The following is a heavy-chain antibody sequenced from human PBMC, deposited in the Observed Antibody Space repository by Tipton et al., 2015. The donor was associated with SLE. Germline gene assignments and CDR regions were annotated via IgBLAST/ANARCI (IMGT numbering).Heavy chain of an antibody. J-gene: IGHJ3*01. D-gene: IGHD6-19*01. V-gene: IGHV4-61*02. CDR2: IYTSGST. Sequence: TLSLTCTVSGDSFKSGSYYLSWIRQPAGKGLEWIGRIYTSGSTNYNPSLKGRLSMSVDTSKAHFSLNLNSVTAADTAIYYCAREKENTGWFWLNAFDVWGRGTLVTVST. CDR3: AREKENTGWFWLNAFDV. CDR1: GDSFKSGSYY.